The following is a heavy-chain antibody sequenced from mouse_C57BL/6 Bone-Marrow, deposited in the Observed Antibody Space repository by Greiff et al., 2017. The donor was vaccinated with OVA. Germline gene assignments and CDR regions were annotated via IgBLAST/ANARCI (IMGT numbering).Heavy chain of an antibody. J-gene: IGHJ3*01. Sequence: VQGVESGPGLVAPSQSLSITCTVSGFSFTSYGVSWVRQPPGKGLEWLGVIWGDGSTNYHSALISRLSISKDNSKSQVILKLNSLQTDDTATYYCAKSPLYYDYGWFAYWGQGTLVTVSA. CDR1: GFSFTSYG. CDR3: AKSPLYYDYGWFAY. CDR2: IWGDGST. V-gene: IGHV2-3*01. D-gene: IGHD2-4*01.